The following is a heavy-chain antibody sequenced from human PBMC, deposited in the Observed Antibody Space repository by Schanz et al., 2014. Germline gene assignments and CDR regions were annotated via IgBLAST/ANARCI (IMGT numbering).Heavy chain of an antibody. D-gene: IGHD6-25*01. Sequence: EVQLVESGGGLVKPGGSLRLSCLASGFAFSSYGMNWLRQAPGKGLEWLSVISASGGDTYYADSVKGRFTISRDNSKNTLYLQMNSLRAEDTAVYYCAKVRYSSGWRGDYFDEWGQGTLVTVAS. CDR3: AKVRYSSGWRGDYFDE. CDR2: ISASGGDT. CDR1: GFAFSSYG. V-gene: IGHV3-23*04. J-gene: IGHJ4*02.